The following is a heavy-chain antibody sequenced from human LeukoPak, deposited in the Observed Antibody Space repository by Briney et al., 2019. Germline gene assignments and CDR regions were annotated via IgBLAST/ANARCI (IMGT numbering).Heavy chain of an antibody. D-gene: IGHD3-16*02. V-gene: IGHV3-30-3*01. Sequence: PGGSLRVSCAASGFTFSSYAMHWVRQAPGKGLEWVAVISYDGSNKYYADSVKGRFTISRDNSKNTLYLQMNSLRAEDTAVYYCARDYGGGDYVWGSYRPTILDYWGQGTLVTVSS. CDR1: GFTFSSYA. CDR3: ARDYGGGDYVWGSYRPTILDY. J-gene: IGHJ4*02. CDR2: ISYDGSNK.